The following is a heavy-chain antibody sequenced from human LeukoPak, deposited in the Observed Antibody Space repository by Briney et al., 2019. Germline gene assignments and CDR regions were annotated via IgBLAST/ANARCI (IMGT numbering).Heavy chain of an antibody. V-gene: IGHV3-11*05. CDR2: VSASSTYT. J-gene: IGHJ1*01. D-gene: IGHD3-22*01. CDR3: ARGWDYYDSCGYQGSLQH. Sequence: MSGGSLRLSCAASGFTFSDYYMTWIRQAPGKGPDWVSFVSASSTYTNYADSVKGRFTISRDNAKNSLYLQMNSLRAEDTAVYYCARGWDYYDSCGYQGSLQHWGQGTLVTVSS. CDR1: GFTFSDYY.